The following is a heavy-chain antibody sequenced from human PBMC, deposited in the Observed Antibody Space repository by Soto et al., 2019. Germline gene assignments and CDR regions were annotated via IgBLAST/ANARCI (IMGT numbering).Heavy chain of an antibody. D-gene: IGHD1-26*01. CDR2: TYYRTKWFN. J-gene: IGHJ4*02. CDR3: ATDRGKYIDFFDY. V-gene: IGHV6-1*01. Sequence: SQTLSLTCAISGDGVSSDSVAWNWIRQSTSRGLEWLGRTYYRTKWFNDYAVSVMSRITITPDTSRNQFSLQLTSVTPEDTAVYYCATDRGKYIDFFDYWGQGILVTVSS. CDR1: GDGVSSDSVA.